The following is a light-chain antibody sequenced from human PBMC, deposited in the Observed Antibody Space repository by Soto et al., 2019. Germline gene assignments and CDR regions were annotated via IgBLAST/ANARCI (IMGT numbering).Light chain of an antibody. Sequence: EIVLTQSPATLSLSPGERATLSCRTSQSVSKYCAWYQQKPGRAPRLLIYDASSRATGIPARFIGSGSGTAVPLTVSCIEPEDFAIYYCQQRSNWPITFGQGTRLEI. CDR1: QSVSKY. V-gene: IGKV3-11*01. CDR2: DAS. J-gene: IGKJ5*01. CDR3: QQRSNWPIT.